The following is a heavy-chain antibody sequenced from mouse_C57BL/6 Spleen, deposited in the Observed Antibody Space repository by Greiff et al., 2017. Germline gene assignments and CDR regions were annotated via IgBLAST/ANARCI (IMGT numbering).Heavy chain of an antibody. J-gene: IGHJ4*01. D-gene: IGHD1-1*01. Sequence: VQLQQPGAELVKPGASVKMSCKASGYTFTSYWITWVKQRPGQGLEWIGDIYPGSGSTNYNEKFKSKATLTVDTSSRTAYMQLSSLTSEDAAVYYWARDYYYGSNPYYYAMDYWGQGTSVTVAS. CDR1: GYTFTSYW. CDR2: IYPGSGST. V-gene: IGHV1-55*01. CDR3: ARDYYYGSNPYYYAMDY.